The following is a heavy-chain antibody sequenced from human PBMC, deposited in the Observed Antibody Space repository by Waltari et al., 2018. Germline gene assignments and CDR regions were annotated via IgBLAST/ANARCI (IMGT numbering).Heavy chain of an antibody. CDR3: ARTLKLRYFDWLLGY. J-gene: IGHJ4*02. D-gene: IGHD3-9*01. V-gene: IGHV1-18*04. Sequence: QVLLVQSGAEVKKPGASVKVSCKASGYTFTSYGISWVRQAPGQGLEWMGWISAYNGNTNYAQKLQGRVTMTTDTSTSTAYMELRSLRSDDTAVYYCARTLKLRYFDWLLGYWGQGTLVTVSS. CDR1: GYTFTSYG. CDR2: ISAYNGNT.